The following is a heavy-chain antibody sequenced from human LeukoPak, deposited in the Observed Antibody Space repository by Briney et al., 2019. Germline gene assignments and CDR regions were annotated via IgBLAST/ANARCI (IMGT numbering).Heavy chain of an antibody. CDR1: GFTFSSYS. J-gene: IGHJ4*02. D-gene: IGHD6-6*01. CDR2: ISSSSSYI. Sequence: GGSLRLSCAASGFTFSSYSMNWARQAPGKGLEWVSSISSSSSYIYYADSVEGRFTISRDNAKNSLYLQMNSLRAEDTAVYYCARVGVRYSSSATFDYWGQGTLVTVSS. V-gene: IGHV3-21*01. CDR3: ARVGVRYSSSATFDY.